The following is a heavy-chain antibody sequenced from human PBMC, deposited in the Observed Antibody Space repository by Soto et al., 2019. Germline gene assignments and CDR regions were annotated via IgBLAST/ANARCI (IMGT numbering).Heavy chain of an antibody. CDR2: INPNSGGT. D-gene: IGHD6-19*01. J-gene: IGHJ6*02. V-gene: IGHV1-2*02. Sequence: ASVKVSCKASGYTFTGYYMHWVRQAPGQGLEWMGWINPNSGGTNYAQKFQGRVTMTRDTSISTAYMELSRLRSDDTAVYYCARIAIAVAARDRYYYYYGMDVWGQGTTVTVSS. CDR3: ARIAIAVAARDRYYYYYGMDV. CDR1: GYTFTGYY.